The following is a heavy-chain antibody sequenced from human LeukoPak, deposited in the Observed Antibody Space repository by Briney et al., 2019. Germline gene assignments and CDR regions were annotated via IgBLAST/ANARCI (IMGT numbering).Heavy chain of an antibody. Sequence: SETLSLTCTVSGGSISSYYWSWIRQPPGKGLEWIGYIYYSGSTYYNPSLKSRVTISVDTSKNQFSLKLSSVTAADTAVYYCARDQADRVDYWGQGTLVTVSS. CDR1: GGSISSYY. D-gene: IGHD2-15*01. CDR2: IYYSGST. V-gene: IGHV4-59*12. CDR3: ARDQADRVDY. J-gene: IGHJ4*02.